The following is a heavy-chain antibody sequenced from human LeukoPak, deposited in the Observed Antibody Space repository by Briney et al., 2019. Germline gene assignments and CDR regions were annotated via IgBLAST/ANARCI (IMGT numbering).Heavy chain of an antibody. Sequence: SETLSLTCTASGGSISSYYWSWIRQPPGKGLEWIGHIYYSGSTNYSPSLKSRVTISVDTSKNQFSLKLSSVTAADTAVYYCARDGAYSGSYWGGHFDYWGQGTLVTVSS. V-gene: IGHV4-59*01. CDR3: ARDGAYSGSYWGGHFDY. J-gene: IGHJ4*02. CDR2: IYYSGST. D-gene: IGHD1-26*01. CDR1: GGSISSYY.